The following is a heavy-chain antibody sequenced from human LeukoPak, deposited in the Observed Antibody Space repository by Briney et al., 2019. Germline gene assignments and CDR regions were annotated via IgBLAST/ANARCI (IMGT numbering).Heavy chain of an antibody. V-gene: IGHV5-51*01. D-gene: IGHD5-18*01. CDR3: VRHNNYALDY. Sequence: GESLKISCEGSGYSFTSCWIGWARQMPGKGLEWMAIIFPGNSDTIYSPSFQGQVTISADKSINTAYLQWRGLKDSDTAMYYCVRHNNYALDYWGQGTLVTVSS. CDR2: IFPGNSDT. CDR1: GYSFTSCW. J-gene: IGHJ4*02.